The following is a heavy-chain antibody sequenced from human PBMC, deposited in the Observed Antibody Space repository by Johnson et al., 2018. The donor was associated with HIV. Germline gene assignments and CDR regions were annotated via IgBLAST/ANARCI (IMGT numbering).Heavy chain of an antibody. Sequence: EVQLVESGGGVVQPGRSLRASCAASGFTVSSNYMSWVRQAPGKGLEWVSVIYSGGSTYYADSVKGRFTISRDNSKNTLYLQMNSLRAEDTAVYYCAREFGDLRAFDIWGQGTMVTVSS. CDR3: AREFGDLRAFDI. CDR1: GFTVSSNY. J-gene: IGHJ3*02. D-gene: IGHD3-16*01. CDR2: IYSGGST. V-gene: IGHV3-66*01.